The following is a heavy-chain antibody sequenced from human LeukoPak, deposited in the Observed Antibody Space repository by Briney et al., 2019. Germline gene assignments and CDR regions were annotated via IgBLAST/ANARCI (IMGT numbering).Heavy chain of an antibody. V-gene: IGHV4-34*01. J-gene: IGHJ4*02. CDR1: GGSFSGYY. D-gene: IGHD1-26*01. CDR3: ARDRVGATHFDY. CDR2: INHSGST. Sequence: PSETLSLTCAVYGGSFSGYYWSWIRQPPGKELEWIGEINHSGSTNYNPSLKSRVTISVDTSKNQFSLKLSSVTAADTAVYYCARDRVGATHFDYWGQGTLVTVSS.